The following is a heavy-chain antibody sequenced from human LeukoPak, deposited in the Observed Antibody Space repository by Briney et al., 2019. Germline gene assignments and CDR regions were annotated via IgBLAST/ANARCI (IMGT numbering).Heavy chain of an antibody. D-gene: IGHD3-3*01. J-gene: IGHJ4*02. V-gene: IGHV3-30*18. Sequence: PGRSLRLSCAASGFTFSSYGMHWVRQAPGKGLECVAVISYDGSNKYYADSVKGRFTISRDNSKNTLYLQMNSLRAEDTAVYYCAKGSIFGVVNDYWGQGTLVTVSS. CDR2: ISYDGSNK. CDR1: GFTFSSYG. CDR3: AKGSIFGVVNDY.